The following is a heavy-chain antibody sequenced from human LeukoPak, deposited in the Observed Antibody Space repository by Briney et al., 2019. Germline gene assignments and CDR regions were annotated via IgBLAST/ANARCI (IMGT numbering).Heavy chain of an antibody. V-gene: IGHV1-69*13. CDR3: ARALRYHSDSIGYAFDY. CDR1: GGTFRSFA. CDR2: IIPIFRTA. D-gene: IGHD3-22*01. Sequence: SVKVSCKASGGTFRSFAISWGRQAPGHGLEWMGGIIPIFRTANYAQKFQGRVTITADESTSTAYMELSSLRSEDTAVYYCARALRYHSDSIGYAFDYWGQGTLVTVSS. J-gene: IGHJ4*02.